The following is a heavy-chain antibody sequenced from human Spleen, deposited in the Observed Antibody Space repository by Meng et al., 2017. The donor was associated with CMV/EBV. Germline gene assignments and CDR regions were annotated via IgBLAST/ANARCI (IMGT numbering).Heavy chain of an antibody. CDR1: GDSIRCSNYS. CDR2: AYYRGRT. V-gene: IGHV4-39*01. J-gene: IGHJ4*02. D-gene: IGHD4-17*01. CDR3: ARSPSVTPFAY. Sequence: CPSSGDSIRCSNYSWGWIRQPPGKGLVLIATAYYRGRTYSNPSLTRRLTISIDTSKNQYSLKLSSVTAADTAVYYCARSPSVTPFAYWGQGTLVTVS.